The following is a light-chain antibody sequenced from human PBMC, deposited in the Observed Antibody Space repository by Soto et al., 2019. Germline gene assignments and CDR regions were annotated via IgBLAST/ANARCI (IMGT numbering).Light chain of an antibody. Sequence: EIVLTQSPVTLSLSPGERATLSCRASQSVRSNYLAWYQQQPGQAPRLLIYDASSRATGIPDRFSGSGSGTDFTLTISRLEPEDFVVYYCQQYNSWPPITFGQGTRLE. CDR1: QSVRSNY. CDR3: QQYNSWPPIT. J-gene: IGKJ5*01. CDR2: DAS. V-gene: IGKV3-20*01.